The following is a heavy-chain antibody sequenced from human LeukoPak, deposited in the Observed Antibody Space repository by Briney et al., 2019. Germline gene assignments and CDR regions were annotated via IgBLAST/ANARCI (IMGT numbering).Heavy chain of an antibody. D-gene: IGHD3-3*01. V-gene: IGHV3-30*02. CDR2: IWYGGSNK. CDR3: AKDRGYYDFWSGPDY. J-gene: IGHJ4*02. Sequence: PGGSLRLSCAASGFTFSSYGMHWVRQAPGKGLEWVAVIWYGGSNKYYADSVKGRFTISRDNSKNTLYLQMNSLRAEDTAVYYCAKDRGYYDFWSGPDYWGQGTLVTVSS. CDR1: GFTFSSYG.